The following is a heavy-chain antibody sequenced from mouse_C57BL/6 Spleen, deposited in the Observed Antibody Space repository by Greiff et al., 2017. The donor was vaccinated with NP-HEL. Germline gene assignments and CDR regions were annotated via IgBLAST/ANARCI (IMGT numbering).Heavy chain of an antibody. CDR3: ARDGNHYYGSSWFAY. V-gene: IGHV1-7*01. D-gene: IGHD1-1*01. CDR2: INPSSGYT. CDR1: GYTFTSYW. Sequence: QVQLQQSGAELAKPGASVKLSCKASGYTFTSYWMHWVKQRPGQGLEWIGYINPSSGYTKYNQKFKDKATLTADKSSRTAYMQLSSLTYEDSAVYYCARDGNHYYGSSWFAYWGQGTLVTVSA. J-gene: IGHJ3*01.